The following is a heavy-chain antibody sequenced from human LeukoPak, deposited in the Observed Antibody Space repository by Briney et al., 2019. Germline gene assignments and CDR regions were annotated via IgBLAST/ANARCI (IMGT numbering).Heavy chain of an antibody. CDR2: ISRNSGSI. CDR3: AKASIAAAGTYYYYGMDV. Sequence: GRSLRLSCAASGFTFDDYAMHWVRQAPGKGLEWVSGISRNSGSIGYADSVKGRFTISRDNAKNSLYLQMNSLRAEDTALYYCAKASIAAAGTYYYYGMDVWGQGTTVTVSS. J-gene: IGHJ6*02. D-gene: IGHD6-13*01. V-gene: IGHV3-9*01. CDR1: GFTFDDYA.